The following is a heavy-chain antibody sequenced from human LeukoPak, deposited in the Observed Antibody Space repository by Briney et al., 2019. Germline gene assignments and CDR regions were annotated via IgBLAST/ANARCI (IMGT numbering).Heavy chain of an antibody. CDR2: IHHSGST. D-gene: IGHD6-13*01. Sequence: SETLSLTCTVSGDSISSYYWSWIRQPAGKGLEWLGRIHHSGSTYYNPSLKSRVTISVDTSKTQFSLTLTSVTAADTAVYYCARDRFGMSATGTDFDYWGQGTLVTVSS. CDR3: ARDRFGMSATGTDFDY. CDR1: GDSISSYY. J-gene: IGHJ4*02. V-gene: IGHV4-4*07.